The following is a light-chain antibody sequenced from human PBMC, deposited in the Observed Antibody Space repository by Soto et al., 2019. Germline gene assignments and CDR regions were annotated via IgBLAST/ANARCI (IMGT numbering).Light chain of an antibody. CDR2: AAS. CDR1: QSISSY. J-gene: IGKJ1*01. Sequence: DIQMTQSPSSLSASVGDRVTITCRASQSISSYLNWYQQKPGKAPDLLIYAASSLQSGVPSRFSGRGSGKDFTLPISSLQPEDFATYYCPQSYSTLRTVGQGTQVDIK. V-gene: IGKV1-39*01. CDR3: PQSYSTLRT.